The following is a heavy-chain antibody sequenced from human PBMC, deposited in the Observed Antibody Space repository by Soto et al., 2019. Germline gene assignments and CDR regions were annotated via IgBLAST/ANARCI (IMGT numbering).Heavy chain of an antibody. Sequence: EVKLVESGGGLIPPGGSLRLSCAASGFLVNSAYMTWVRQAPGKGLEWLSMINSDGSTLYAESVKGRFTISRDYSKNRLDLQMNRLRAEDTAMYYCARSGYSFAWGYWGQGTLVIVTS. D-gene: IGHD5-18*01. CDR1: GFLVNSAY. CDR3: ARSGYSFAWGY. V-gene: IGHV3-53*01. J-gene: IGHJ4*02. CDR2: INSDGST.